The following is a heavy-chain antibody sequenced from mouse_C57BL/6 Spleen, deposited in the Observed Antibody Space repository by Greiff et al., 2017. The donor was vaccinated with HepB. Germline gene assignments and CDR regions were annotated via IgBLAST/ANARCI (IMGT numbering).Heavy chain of an antibody. D-gene: IGHD1-1*01. V-gene: IGHV5-6*02. CDR3: ARSYYGSSFDY. CDR2: ISSGGSYT. CDR1: GFTFSSYG. Sequence: DVMLVESGGDLVKPGGSLKLSCAASGFTFSSYGMSWVRQTPDKRLEWVATISSGGSYTYYPDSVKGRFTISRDNAKNTLYLQMSSLKSEDTAMYYCARSYYGSSFDYWGQGTTLTVSS. J-gene: IGHJ2*01.